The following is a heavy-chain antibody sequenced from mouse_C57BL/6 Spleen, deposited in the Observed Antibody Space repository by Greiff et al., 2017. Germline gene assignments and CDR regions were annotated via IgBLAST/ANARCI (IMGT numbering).Heavy chain of an antibody. CDR1: GFTFSDYG. CDR3: ARGYYGSSYYFDY. V-gene: IGHV5-17*01. Sequence: EVQLVESGGGLVKPGGSLKLSCAASGFTFSDYGMHWVRQAPEKGLEWVAYISSGSSTIYYADTVKGRFTISIDNAKNTLFLQMTSLRSEDTAMYYCARGYYGSSYYFDYWGQGTTLTVSS. CDR2: ISSGSSTI. D-gene: IGHD1-1*01. J-gene: IGHJ2*01.